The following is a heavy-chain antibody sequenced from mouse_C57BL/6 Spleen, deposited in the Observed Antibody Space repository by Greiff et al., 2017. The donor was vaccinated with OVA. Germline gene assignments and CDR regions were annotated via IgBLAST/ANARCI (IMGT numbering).Heavy chain of an antibody. J-gene: IGHJ2*01. D-gene: IGHD2-4*01. CDR1: GYTFTSYW. Sequence: VQLQQPGAELVRPGSSVKLSCKASGYTFTSYWMDWVKQRPGQGLEWIGNIYPSDSETHYNQKFKDKATLTVDKSSSTAYMQLSSLTSEDSAVYYCARALYDYDDGDYWGQGTTLTVSS. CDR2: IYPSDSET. V-gene: IGHV1-61*01. CDR3: ARALYDYDDGDY.